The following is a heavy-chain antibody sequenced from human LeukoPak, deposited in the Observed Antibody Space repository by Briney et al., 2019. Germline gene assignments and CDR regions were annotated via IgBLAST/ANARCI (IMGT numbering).Heavy chain of an antibody. V-gene: IGHV4-59*01. CDR3: ARDSEYNYGFDH. J-gene: IGHJ4*02. CDR1: GGSISTYY. Sequence: SETLSLTCTVSGGSISTYYWSWIRQPPGKGLEWIGYIYYSGSTNYNPSLKSRVTMSVGTSKNQFSLKLNSVTAADTAVYYCARDSEYNYGFDHWGQGTLVTVSS. D-gene: IGHD5-18*01. CDR2: IYYSGST.